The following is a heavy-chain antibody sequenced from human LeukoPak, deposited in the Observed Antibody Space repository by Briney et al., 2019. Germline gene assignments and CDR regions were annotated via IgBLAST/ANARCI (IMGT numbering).Heavy chain of an antibody. Sequence: SVKVSCKASGYSFTNYYMHWVRQAPGQGLEWMGGIIPIFGTANYAQKFQGRVTITADESTSTAYMELSSLRSEDTAVYYCARATAAAGGYYYYYMDVWGKGTTVAVSS. CDR3: ARATAAAGGYYYYYMDV. D-gene: IGHD6-13*01. CDR2: IIPIFGTA. V-gene: IGHV1-69*13. J-gene: IGHJ6*03. CDR1: GYSFTNYY.